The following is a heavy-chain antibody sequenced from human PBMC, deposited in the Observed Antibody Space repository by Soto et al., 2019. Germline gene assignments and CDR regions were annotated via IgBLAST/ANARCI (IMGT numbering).Heavy chain of an antibody. J-gene: IGHJ3*02. CDR1: GFTFSSYA. Sequence: GGSLRLSCAASGFTFSSYAMSWVRQAPGKGLEWVSAISGSGGSTYYADSVKGRFTISRDNSKNTPYLQMNSLRAEDTAVYYCAKRGQLVFAFDIWGQGTMVTVSS. V-gene: IGHV3-23*01. CDR3: AKRGQLVFAFDI. D-gene: IGHD6-6*01. CDR2: ISGSGGST.